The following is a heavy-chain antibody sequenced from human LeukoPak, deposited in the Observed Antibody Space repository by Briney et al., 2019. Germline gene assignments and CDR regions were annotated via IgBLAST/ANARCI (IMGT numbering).Heavy chain of an antibody. CDR1: GFTFGDYA. D-gene: IGHD5-24*01. CDR2: ISSRSSYI. Sequence: PGRSLRLSCTASGFTFGDYAMSWVRQAPGKGLEWVSSISSRSSYIYYADSVKGRFTISRDNAKNSLYLQMNSLRAEDTAFYYCARVRDGSQDYWGQGTLVTVSS. J-gene: IGHJ4*02. V-gene: IGHV3-21*01. CDR3: ARVRDGSQDY.